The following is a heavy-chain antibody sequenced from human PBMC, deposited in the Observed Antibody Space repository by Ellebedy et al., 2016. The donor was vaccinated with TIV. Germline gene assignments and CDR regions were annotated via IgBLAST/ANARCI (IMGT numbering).Heavy chain of an antibody. V-gene: IGHV3-72*01. Sequence: GGSLRLSCAASGFTFSDHYMDWVRQAPGKGLEWVGRTRNKANSDTTEYAASVKGRFTISRDDSKNSLYLQMNSLKTEDTVIYYCIRGLSSGYKQAGDYWGQGILVTVSS. J-gene: IGHJ4*02. CDR3: IRGLSSGYKQAGDY. CDR1: GFTFSDHY. CDR2: TRNKANSDTT. D-gene: IGHD5-12*01.